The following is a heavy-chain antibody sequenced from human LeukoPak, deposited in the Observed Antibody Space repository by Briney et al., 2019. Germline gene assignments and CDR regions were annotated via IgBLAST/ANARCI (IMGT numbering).Heavy chain of an antibody. V-gene: IGHV3-7*03. CDR2: IKEDGSEK. D-gene: IGHD6-6*01. Sequence: GGSLRLSCAASGFTFKTYWMNWVRQAPGKGLEWVANIKEDGSEKNYVDSVKGRFTISRDSSRNTLYLQMDSLRADDTAVYYCAKDWGGYSSSSFDYWGQGILVTVSS. CDR1: GFTFKTYW. CDR3: AKDWGGYSSSSFDY. J-gene: IGHJ4*02.